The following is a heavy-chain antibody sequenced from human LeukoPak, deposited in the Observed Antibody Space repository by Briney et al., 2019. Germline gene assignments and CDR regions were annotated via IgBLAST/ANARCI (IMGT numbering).Heavy chain of an antibody. Sequence: GGSLRLSCAASGFTFSSYWMHWVRQAPGKGLVWVSRINADGSSTTYADSVMGRFTISRDNAKNTLYLQMNSLRAEDTAVYYCAREPIMGVHFDYWGQGTLVTVSS. D-gene: IGHD1-26*01. J-gene: IGHJ4*02. CDR3: AREPIMGVHFDY. CDR2: INADGSST. V-gene: IGHV3-74*01. CDR1: GFTFSSYW.